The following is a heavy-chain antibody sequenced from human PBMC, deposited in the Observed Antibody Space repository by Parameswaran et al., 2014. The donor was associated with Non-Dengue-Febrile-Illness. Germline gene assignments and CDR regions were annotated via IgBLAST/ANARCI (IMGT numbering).Heavy chain of an antibody. CDR3: ARDWTDIVVVPAATPGYYYYGMDV. CDR1: GFTFSDYY. Sequence: GGSLRLSCAASGFTFSDYYMSWIRQAPGKGLEWVSYISSSGSTIYYADSVKGRFTISRDNAKNSLYLQMNSLRAEDTAVYYCARDWTDIVVVPAATPGYYYYGMDVWGQGTTVTVSS. CDR2: ISSSGSTI. D-gene: IGHD2-2*01. V-gene: IGHV3-11*01. J-gene: IGHJ6*02.